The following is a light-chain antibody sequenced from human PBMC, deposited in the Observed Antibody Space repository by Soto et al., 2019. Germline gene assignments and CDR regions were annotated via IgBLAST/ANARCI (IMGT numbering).Light chain of an antibody. CDR2: GAS. J-gene: IGKJ5*01. V-gene: IGKV3-20*01. CDR1: QSVSSNY. Sequence: DMVLTRSPGTLSLSPRERATLSCMASQSVSSNYLAWHQQKPGQAPRLLIDGASSRATGVPDRFSGTGSGTDFTLTISILEPEDFAVFYCQQYGNSPITFGQGTRLEIK. CDR3: QQYGNSPIT.